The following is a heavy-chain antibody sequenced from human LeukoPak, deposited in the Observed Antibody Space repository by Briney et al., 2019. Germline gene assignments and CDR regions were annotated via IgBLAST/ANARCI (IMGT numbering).Heavy chain of an antibody. CDR2: ISSSSSYI. CDR3: AREGYRYSGSYFAVGAFDI. Sequence: PGGSLRLSCAAPGFNFSSYIMNSVRQAPGKGLEWVSSISSSSSYIYYADSVKGRFTISRDNAKNSLYLQMNSLRAEDTAVYYCAREGYRYSGSYFAVGAFDIWGQGTMVTVSS. V-gene: IGHV3-21*04. D-gene: IGHD1-26*01. CDR1: GFNFSSYI. J-gene: IGHJ3*02.